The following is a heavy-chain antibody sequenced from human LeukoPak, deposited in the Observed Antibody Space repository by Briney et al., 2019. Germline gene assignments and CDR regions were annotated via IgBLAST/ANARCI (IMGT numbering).Heavy chain of an antibody. CDR1: GFSLRNYW. CDR3: ARGGHRQKEF. CDR2: INPDGSGK. D-gene: IGHD3-10*01. Sequence: GGSLRLSCAASGFSLRNYWMTWVRQSPGKGLEWGAIINPDGSGKYSVDSVKGRFTISRDNAKNSLYLQMSSLRAEDTAVYYCARGGHRQKEFWGQGTLVTVSS. V-gene: IGHV3-7*01. J-gene: IGHJ4*02.